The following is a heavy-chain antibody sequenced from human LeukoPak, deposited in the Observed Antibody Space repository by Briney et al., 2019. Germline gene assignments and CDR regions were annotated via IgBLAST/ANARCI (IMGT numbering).Heavy chain of an antibody. CDR3: ARDGGDCSGGSCYKGDFDY. CDR2: ISSSSSYI. J-gene: IGHJ4*02. V-gene: IGHV3-21*01. Sequence: GGSLRLSCAASGFTFGSYSMNWVRQAPGKGLEWVSSISSSSSYIYYADSVKGRFTISRDNAKNSLYLQMNSLRAEDTAVYYCARDGGDCSGGSCYKGDFDYWGQGTLVTVSS. CDR1: GFTFGSYS. D-gene: IGHD2-15*01.